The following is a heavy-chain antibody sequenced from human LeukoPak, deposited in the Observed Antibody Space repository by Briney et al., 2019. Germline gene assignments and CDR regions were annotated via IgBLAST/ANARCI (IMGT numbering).Heavy chain of an antibody. CDR2: IRYDGSNK. J-gene: IGHJ6*03. D-gene: IGHD2-8*01. Sequence: GGSLRLSCAASGFTFSSYGMHWVRQAPGKGLAWVAFIRYDGSNKYYADSVKGRFIISRDNSNNILYLQMNSLRTEDTAVYYCAKDRCSNGIGCYYYYMEVWGKGTTVTISS. CDR1: GFTFSSYG. V-gene: IGHV3-30*02. CDR3: AKDRCSNGIGCYYYYMEV.